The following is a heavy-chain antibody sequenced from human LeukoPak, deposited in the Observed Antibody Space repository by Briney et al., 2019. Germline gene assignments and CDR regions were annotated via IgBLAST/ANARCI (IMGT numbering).Heavy chain of an antibody. CDR1: GFTFTSYA. J-gene: IGHJ3*02. CDR2: LSGSGVTT. D-gene: IGHD2-2*02. V-gene: IGHV3-23*01. Sequence: GGSLRLSCAASGFTFTSYAMSWVRQAPGKGLEWVSALSGSGVTTYYADSVKGRFTISRDTSKNTLYLEMNSLRAEDTAVYYCAKDMEIVVVPAAIGAFDIWGQGTMVTVSS. CDR3: AKDMEIVVVPAAIGAFDI.